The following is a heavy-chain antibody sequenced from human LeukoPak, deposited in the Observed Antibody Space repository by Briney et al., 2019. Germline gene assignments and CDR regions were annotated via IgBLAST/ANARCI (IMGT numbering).Heavy chain of an antibody. V-gene: IGHV4-4*07. CDR1: GGSISSYY. D-gene: IGHD3-9*01. CDR2: IYTSGST. J-gene: IGHJ2*01. CDR3: ARQYSDMLTGYHRGELYWYFDL. Sequence: SETLSLTCTVSGGSISSYYWSWLRQPAGKGLEWVGRIYTSGSTDYNPSLKSRVTMSVDTSKNQFSLKLSSVTAADTAVYYCARQYSDMLTGYHRGELYWYFDLWGRGTLVTVSS.